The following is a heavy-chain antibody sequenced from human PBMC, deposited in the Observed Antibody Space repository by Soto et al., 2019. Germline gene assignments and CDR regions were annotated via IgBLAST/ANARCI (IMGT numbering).Heavy chain of an antibody. CDR1: GFTFRNYG. CDR2: IWYDGSNK. Sequence: GGSLRLSCAVSGFTFRNYGLHWVRLTPGKGLEWVAVIWYDGSNKYYADSVKGRFTISRDNSKNTLYLQMNSLRAEDTAVYYCARPITMIVLVMPFVYWGQGTLVTVSS. CDR3: ARPITMIVLVMPFVY. V-gene: IGHV3-33*01. J-gene: IGHJ4*02. D-gene: IGHD3-22*01.